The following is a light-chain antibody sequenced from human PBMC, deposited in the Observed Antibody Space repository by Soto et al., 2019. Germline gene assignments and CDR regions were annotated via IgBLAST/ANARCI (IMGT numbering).Light chain of an antibody. CDR2: GAS. Sequence: EIVLTQSPRTLSLSPGERATLSCRASQSVSNNYLAWYQQKPGQAPRLLIYGASNRATGVPARFSGSGSGTEFTLTISSLQSEDFAVYYCQQYNNWPWPFGQGTK. CDR1: QSVSNN. V-gene: IGKV3-15*01. J-gene: IGKJ1*01. CDR3: QQYNNWPWP.